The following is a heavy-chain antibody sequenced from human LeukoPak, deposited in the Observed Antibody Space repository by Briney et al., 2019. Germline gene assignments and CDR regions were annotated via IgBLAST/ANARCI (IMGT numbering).Heavy chain of an antibody. CDR3: WDTNRNGDWDY. D-gene: IGHD1-14*01. CDR1: GLTLSTYA. J-gene: IGHJ4*02. CDR2: IKSKAHGGTT. Sequence: GGSLRLSCSGSGLTLSTYAMHWVRQAPGKGLEWVGRIKSKAHGGTTDYAAPVKGRFTISRDDSKNTLYLQMNSLKTEDTAVYYCWDTNRNGDWDYWGQGTLVTASS. V-gene: IGHV3-15*01.